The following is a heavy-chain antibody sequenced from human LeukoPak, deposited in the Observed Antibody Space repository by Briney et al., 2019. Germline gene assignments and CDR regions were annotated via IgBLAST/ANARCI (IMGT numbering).Heavy chain of an antibody. Sequence: ESPETFRRGPGYSFSNYWLGWVRQIPGKGLGWVGIIYPGGSDNIYSPPFEDQVNISSDKSISTAYLQWSSLKASDTAMYYCASSVAVLVALYYFDLWGQDTVDTVSS. J-gene: IGHJ4*02. CDR2: IYPGGSDN. CDR1: GYSFSNYW. CDR3: ASSVAVLVALYYFDL. D-gene: IGHD2-15*01. V-gene: IGHV5-51*01.